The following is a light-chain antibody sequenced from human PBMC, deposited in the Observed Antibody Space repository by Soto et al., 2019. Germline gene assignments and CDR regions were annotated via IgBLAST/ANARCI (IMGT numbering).Light chain of an antibody. Sequence: DIQMTQSPSSLSASVGDRVTITCQASQDISSYLNWYQQKPGKAPKLLIYDASNLETGVPSRFSGSGSGTDSTFTISSLQPEDIATYYCQQYDNFPITFGQGTRLEIK. CDR2: DAS. V-gene: IGKV1-33*01. CDR1: QDISSY. J-gene: IGKJ5*01. CDR3: QQYDNFPIT.